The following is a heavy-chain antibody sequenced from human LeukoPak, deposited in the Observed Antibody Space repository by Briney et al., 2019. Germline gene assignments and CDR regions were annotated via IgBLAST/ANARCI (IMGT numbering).Heavy chain of an antibody. CDR1: GYTFTSYD. D-gene: IGHD3-9*01. Sequence: ASVKVSCKASGYTFTSYDINWVRQATGQGPEWMGWMNPNSGNTGYAQKFQGRVTITRNTSISTAYMELSSLRSEDTAVYYCARESYDILTGYYRTTNWFDPWGQGTLVTVAS. J-gene: IGHJ5*02. CDR3: ARESYDILTGYYRTTNWFDP. CDR2: MNPNSGNT. V-gene: IGHV1-8*03.